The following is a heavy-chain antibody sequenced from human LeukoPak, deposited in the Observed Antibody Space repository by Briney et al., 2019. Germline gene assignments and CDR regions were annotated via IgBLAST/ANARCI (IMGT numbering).Heavy chain of an antibody. V-gene: IGHV3-33*06. CDR3: AKDRGTLYYYYYMDV. CDR2: IWYDGSNK. Sequence: GGSLRLSCAASGFTFSSYGMHWVRQAPGKGLEWVAVIWYDGSNKYYADSVKGRFTISRDNSKNTLYLQMNSLRADDTAVYYCAKDRGTLYYYYYMDVGGKGTTVTVSS. CDR1: GFTFSSYG. J-gene: IGHJ6*03. D-gene: IGHD1-1*01.